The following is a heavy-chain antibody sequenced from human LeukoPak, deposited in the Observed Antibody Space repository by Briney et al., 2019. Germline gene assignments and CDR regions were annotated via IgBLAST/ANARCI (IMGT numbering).Heavy chain of an antibody. CDR2: ISSSGSTI. D-gene: IGHD3-3*01. CDR1: GFTFSDYY. Sequence: GGSLRLSCAASGFTFSDYYMSWIRQAPGKGLEWVSYISSSGSTIYYADSVKGRFTISRDNAKNSLYLQMNSLRAEDTAVYYCARDYDFWSGYAPLEYWGQGTLVTVSS. CDR3: ARDYDFWSGYAPLEY. J-gene: IGHJ4*02. V-gene: IGHV3-11*04.